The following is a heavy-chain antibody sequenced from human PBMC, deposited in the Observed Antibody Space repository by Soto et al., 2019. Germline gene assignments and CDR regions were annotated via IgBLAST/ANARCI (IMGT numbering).Heavy chain of an antibody. V-gene: IGHV5-10-1*01. Sequence: EVQLVQSGAEVKKPGESLRISCNGSGYSFTSYWIIWVRQMPGKGLERRGRIDPSNSYTNYSPSFQGHVTISADKSISTADLQWSSRKASDTAMYYCARLQEAAADNDHTFDYWGQGTLFTVSS. CDR1: GYSFTSYW. J-gene: IGHJ4*02. CDR2: IDPSNSYT. D-gene: IGHD6-13*01. CDR3: ARLQEAAADNDHTFDY.